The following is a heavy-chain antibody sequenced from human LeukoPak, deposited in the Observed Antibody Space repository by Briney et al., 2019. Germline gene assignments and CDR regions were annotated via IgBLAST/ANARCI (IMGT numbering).Heavy chain of an antibody. D-gene: IGHD1-26*01. CDR3: ARQGEFSGSYFSRYDRKGMDV. J-gene: IGHJ6*02. Sequence: SETLSLTCTVSGGSISSSSYYWGWIRQPPGKGLEWIGSIYYSGSTYYNPSLKSRVTISVDTSKNQFSLKLSSVTAADTAVYYCARQGEFSGSYFSRYDRKGMDVWGQGTTVTVSS. V-gene: IGHV4-39*01. CDR1: GGSISSSSYY. CDR2: IYYSGST.